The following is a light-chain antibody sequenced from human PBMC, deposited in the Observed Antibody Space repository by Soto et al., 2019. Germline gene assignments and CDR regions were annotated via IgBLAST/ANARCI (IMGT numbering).Light chain of an antibody. CDR2: DVS. CDR3: SSYTSSSTLV. V-gene: IGLV2-14*01. J-gene: IGLJ3*02. CDR1: SSDVGGYNY. Sequence: QSVLTQPASVSGSPGQSSTISCTGTSSDVGGYNYVSWYQQHPGKDPKLMIYDVSNRPSGVSNRFSGSKSGNTASLTISGFQAEDEADYYCSSYTSSSTLVFGGGTKLTVL.